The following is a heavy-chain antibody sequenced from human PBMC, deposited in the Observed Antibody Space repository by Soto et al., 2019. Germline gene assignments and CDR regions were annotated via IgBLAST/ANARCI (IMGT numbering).Heavy chain of an antibody. CDR3: ARGSHYGSGSYYPDAFDI. CDR1: GFTFSSYG. J-gene: IGHJ3*02. D-gene: IGHD3-10*01. Sequence: QVQLVESGGGVVQPGRSMRLSCAASGFTFSSYGMHWVRQAPGKGLEWVAVIWYDGSNKYYADSVKGRFTISRDNSKNTLYLQMNSLRAEDTAVYYCARGSHYGSGSYYPDAFDIWGQATMVTVSS. V-gene: IGHV3-33*01. CDR2: IWYDGSNK.